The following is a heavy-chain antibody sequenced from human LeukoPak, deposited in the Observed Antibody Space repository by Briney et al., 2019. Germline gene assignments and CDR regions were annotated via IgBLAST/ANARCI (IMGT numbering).Heavy chain of an antibody. J-gene: IGHJ6*03. CDR1: GFTFSGSV. Sequence: SVKVSCKASGFTFSGSVVQRVRQARGQRLEWIGWIVVGSGNTNYAQKFQERVTITRDMSTSTAYMELSSLRSEDTAVYYCAADSNPYYYYYYMDVWGKGTTVTVSS. D-gene: IGHD2-8*01. CDR2: IVVGSGNT. V-gene: IGHV1-58*01. CDR3: AADSNPYYYYYYMDV.